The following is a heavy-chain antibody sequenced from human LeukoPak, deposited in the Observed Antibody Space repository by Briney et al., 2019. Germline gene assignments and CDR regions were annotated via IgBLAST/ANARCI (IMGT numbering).Heavy chain of an antibody. CDR1: GYSISSGYY. CDR3: ASTGYSSSWYEGQIDY. V-gene: IGHV4-38-2*02. Sequence: SETLSLTCTVSGYSISSGYYWGWIRQPPGKGLEWIGHIYHSGRTYYNPSLKSRVSISIDTSKNQLSLKVSSVTAADTAVYYCASTGYSSSWYEGQIDYWGQGTLVTVSS. CDR2: IYHSGRT. D-gene: IGHD6-13*01. J-gene: IGHJ4*02.